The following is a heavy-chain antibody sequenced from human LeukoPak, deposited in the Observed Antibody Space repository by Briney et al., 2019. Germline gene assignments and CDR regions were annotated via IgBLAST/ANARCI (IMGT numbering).Heavy chain of an antibody. CDR3: ARDGGGSCFN. CDR1: GGTFSSYA. V-gene: IGHV1-69*13. D-gene: IGHD2-15*01. CDR2: IIPIFGTA. J-gene: IGHJ4*02. Sequence: RASVKVSCKASGGTFSSYAISWVRQAPGQGLEWMGGIIPIFGTANYAQKFQGRVTITADESTSAAYMELSSLRSEDTAVYYCARDGGGSCFNWGQGTLVTVSS.